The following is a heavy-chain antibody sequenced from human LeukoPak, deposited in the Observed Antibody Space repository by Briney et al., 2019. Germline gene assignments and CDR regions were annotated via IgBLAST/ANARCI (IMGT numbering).Heavy chain of an antibody. CDR1: GYNFNTYW. CDR3: ASRPSETPVVPWDFY. CDR2: IRPMNSDV. Sequence: GESLKISCKGSGYNFNTYWVAWVRQLPGKGLEWMGIIRPMNSDVRYSPSFQGQVTISADRSINTAYLQWSSLTASDTAMYYCASRPSETPVVPWDFYWGKGPKVTASS. D-gene: IGHD4-23*01. V-gene: IGHV5-51*01. J-gene: IGHJ4*02.